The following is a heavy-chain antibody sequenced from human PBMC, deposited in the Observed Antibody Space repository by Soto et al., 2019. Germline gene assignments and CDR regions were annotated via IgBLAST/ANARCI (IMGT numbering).Heavy chain of an antibody. D-gene: IGHD6-13*01. CDR2: THYSGST. CDR3: ARERHDGSRLDP. V-gene: IGHV4-30-4*01. CDR1: CGSISSGDYY. J-gene: IGHJ5*02. Sequence: QVQLQESGPGLVKPSQTLSLTCTVSCGSISSGDYYWRWIRQPPGKGLAWIAYTHYSGSTYYNPSVKSRVTISVETSKKQYSQKLSSETAADTPVYYCARERHDGSRLDPGGQGTLVTVSS.